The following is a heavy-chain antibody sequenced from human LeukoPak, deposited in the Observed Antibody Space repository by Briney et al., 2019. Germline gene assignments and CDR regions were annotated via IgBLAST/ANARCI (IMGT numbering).Heavy chain of an antibody. D-gene: IGHD2-2*01. Sequence: SETLSLTCAVSGGSISSYYWSWIRQPPGKGLEWIGYIYYSGSTNYNPSLKSRVTISVDTSKNQFSLKLSSVTAADTAVYCCARRHCSSTSCHYYMDVWGKGTTVTVSS. V-gene: IGHV4-59*08. CDR1: GGSISSYY. CDR2: IYYSGST. CDR3: ARRHCSSTSCHYYMDV. J-gene: IGHJ6*03.